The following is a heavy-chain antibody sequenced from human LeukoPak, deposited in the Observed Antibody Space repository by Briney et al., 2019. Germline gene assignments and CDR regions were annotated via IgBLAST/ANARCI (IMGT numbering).Heavy chain of an antibody. CDR1: GFTFSSYS. J-gene: IGHJ4*02. V-gene: IGHV3-23*01. Sequence: GGSLRLSCAASGFTFSSYSMNWVRQAPGKGLEWVSGFADKATYYAESVEGRFIISRDNYKNTLSLQMNSLRAEDTAVYYCAKRSGPGSYFDYWGQGILVTVSS. CDR3: AKRSGPGSYFDY. CDR2: FADKAT. D-gene: IGHD3-10*01.